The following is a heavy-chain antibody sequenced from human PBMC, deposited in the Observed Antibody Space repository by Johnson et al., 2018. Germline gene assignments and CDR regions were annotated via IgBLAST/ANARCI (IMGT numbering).Heavy chain of an antibody. J-gene: IGHJ3*02. V-gene: IGHV3-7*01. D-gene: IGHD3-22*01. CDR1: GFNFNRYW. Sequence: VQLVQSGGGLVQXGGSLRLSCAVSGFNFNRYWMSWVRQAPGKGLEWVANINQDGNEKYYVASVRGRFTISRDIARNSLYLQMHSLRVEDTAVYYCARRYDSTGYYYRPGAFDIWGQGTTVTVSS. CDR2: INQDGNEK. CDR3: ARRYDSTGYYYRPGAFDI.